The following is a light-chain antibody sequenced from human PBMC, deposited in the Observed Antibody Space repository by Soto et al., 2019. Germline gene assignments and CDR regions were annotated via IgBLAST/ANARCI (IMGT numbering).Light chain of an antibody. CDR2: DAF. J-gene: IGKJ1*01. Sequence: DIQMTQSPSSLSASVGDRVTIACQASQDISHYLNWYQQKPGKAPKLLIDDAFNLETGVPSRFSGSGSGTDFTFTISSLQPEDIATYYCQQYDSFPRTFGQGTKVDIK. CDR3: QQYDSFPRT. V-gene: IGKV1-33*01. CDR1: QDISHY.